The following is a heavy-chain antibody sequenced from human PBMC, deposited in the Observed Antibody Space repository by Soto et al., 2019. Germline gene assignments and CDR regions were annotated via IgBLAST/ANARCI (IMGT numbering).Heavy chain of an antibody. CDR2: ISYSGST. V-gene: IGHV4-59*11. CDR3: ARADPAASVGY. J-gene: IGHJ4*02. Sequence: SETLSLTCTVSGGSMSSHYWTWLRQSPGKGLEWIGYISYSGSTYYNTSLKSRVSISADTSKNQFSLRMNSMIAADTAVYYCARADPAASVGYWGQGTLVTVSS. D-gene: IGHD2-2*01. CDR1: GGSMSSHY.